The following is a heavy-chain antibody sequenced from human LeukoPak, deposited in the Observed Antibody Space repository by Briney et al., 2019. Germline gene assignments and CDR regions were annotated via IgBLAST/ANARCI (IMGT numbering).Heavy chain of an antibody. CDR2: MNPNSGNT. Sequence: ASVKVSCKASGYTFTSYGINWVRQATGQGLEWMGWMNPNSGNTGYAQKFQGRVTITRNTSISTAYMELSSLSSEDTAVYYCARFRGATRYYYYMDVWGKGTTVTVSS. CDR3: ARFRGATRYYYYMDV. J-gene: IGHJ6*03. V-gene: IGHV1-8*03. CDR1: GYTFTSYG. D-gene: IGHD1-26*01.